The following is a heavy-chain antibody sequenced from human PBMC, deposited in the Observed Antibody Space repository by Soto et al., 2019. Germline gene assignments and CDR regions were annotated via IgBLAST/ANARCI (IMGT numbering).Heavy chain of an antibody. Sequence: SETLSLTCTVSGGSVSSGSYYWSWIRQPPGKGLEWIGYIYYSGSTNYNPSLKSRATISVDTSKNQFSLKLSSVTAADTAVYYCARQIAVAGTVWFDPWGQGTLVTVSS. CDR1: GGSVSSGSYY. J-gene: IGHJ5*02. V-gene: IGHV4-61*01. D-gene: IGHD6-19*01. CDR3: ARQIAVAGTVWFDP. CDR2: IYYSGST.